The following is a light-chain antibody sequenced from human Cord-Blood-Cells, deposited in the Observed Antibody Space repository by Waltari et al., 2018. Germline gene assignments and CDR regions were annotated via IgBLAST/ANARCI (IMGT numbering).Light chain of an antibody. CDR1: SSNIGSNY. Sequence: QSVLTQPPSASGTPGQRVTISCSGSSSNIGSNYVYWYQQLPGTAPKLLIYGNSQRPSGVPDRCSGSKSGTSASLAISGLRSEDEADYYCAAWDDSLSGPVFGGGTKLTVL. CDR2: GNS. V-gene: IGLV1-47*01. CDR3: AAWDDSLSGPV. J-gene: IGLJ3*02.